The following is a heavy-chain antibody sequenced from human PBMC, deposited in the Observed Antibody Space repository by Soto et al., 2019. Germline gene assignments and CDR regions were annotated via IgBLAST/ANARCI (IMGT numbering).Heavy chain of an antibody. Sequence: SETLSLTCTVSGGSISSYYWSWIRQPPGKGLEWIGYIYYSGSTNYNPSLKSRVAISVDTSKNQFSLKLSSVTAADTAVYYCARGTPAVTNDYWGQGTLVTGSS. D-gene: IGHD4-17*01. CDR3: ARGTPAVTNDY. J-gene: IGHJ4*02. CDR2: IYYSGST. CDR1: GGSISSYY. V-gene: IGHV4-59*01.